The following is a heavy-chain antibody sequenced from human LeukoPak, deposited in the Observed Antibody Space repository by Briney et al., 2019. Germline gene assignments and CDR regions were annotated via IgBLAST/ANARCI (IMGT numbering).Heavy chain of an antibody. Sequence: GGSLRLSCAASGFTFRSCAMTWVRQAPGKGLEWVSVITGSGGNTYYADSVKGRFTISRDNSKDTLYLQMNMRADDTAVYYCAKSVSGNIAAGLDYWGQGTLVTVSS. V-gene: IGHV3-23*01. J-gene: IGHJ4*02. CDR3: AKSVSGNIAAGLDY. CDR1: GFTFRSCA. CDR2: ITGSGGNT. D-gene: IGHD6-13*01.